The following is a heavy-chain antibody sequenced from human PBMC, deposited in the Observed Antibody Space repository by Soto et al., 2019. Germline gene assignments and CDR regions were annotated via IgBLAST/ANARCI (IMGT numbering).Heavy chain of an antibody. Sequence: GSLRLSCAASGFTFSSYSMTRVRQVPGKGPVWVARIYNDGTYADYADSVKGRFTISRDNAKDTLYLQMNDLRAEDSALYHCTRGQRANSAGTSAHWGQGTRVTVSS. CDR2: IYNDGTYA. J-gene: IGHJ4*02. CDR1: GFTFSSYS. V-gene: IGHV3-74*01. CDR3: TRGQRANSAGTSAH. D-gene: IGHD6-13*01.